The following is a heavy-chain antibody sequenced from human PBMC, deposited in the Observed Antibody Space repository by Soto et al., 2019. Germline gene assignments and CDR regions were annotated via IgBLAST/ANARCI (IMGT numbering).Heavy chain of an antibody. Sequence: SETLSLTCTVSGGSISSGDYYWSWIRQPPGKGLEWIGYIYYSGSTYYNPSLKSRVTISVDTSKNQFSLKLSSVTAADTAVYYCARAYDSSGYYYVPHWGQGTLVTVSS. CDR1: GGSISSGDYY. J-gene: IGHJ4*02. CDR3: ARAYDSSGYYYVPH. V-gene: IGHV4-30-4*02. D-gene: IGHD3-22*01. CDR2: IYYSGST.